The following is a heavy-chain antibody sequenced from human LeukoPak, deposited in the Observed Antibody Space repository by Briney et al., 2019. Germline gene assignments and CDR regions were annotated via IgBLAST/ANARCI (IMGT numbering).Heavy chain of an antibody. V-gene: IGHV5-51*01. Sequence: GESLKISCKASGNSITTYWIGWVRQKPGKGLEWMGLIFPGDSDTKYSPSFQGQVTISADKSISTAYLQWSSLKASDTAMYYCARPSVGSSSWYDDDAFDIWGQGTMVTVSS. CDR1: GNSITTYW. CDR2: IFPGDSDT. J-gene: IGHJ3*02. CDR3: ARPSVGSSSWYDDDAFDI. D-gene: IGHD6-13*01.